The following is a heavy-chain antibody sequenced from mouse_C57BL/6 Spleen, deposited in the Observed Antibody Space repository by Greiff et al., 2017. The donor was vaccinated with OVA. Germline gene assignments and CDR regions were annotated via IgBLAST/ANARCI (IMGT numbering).Heavy chain of an antibody. CDR2: IRSKSNNYAT. V-gene: IGHV10-1*01. CDR3: VRDGRPPYYAMDY. Sequence: DVMLVESGGGLVQPKGSLKLSCAASGFSFNTYAMNWVRQAPGKGLEWVARIRSKSNNYATYYADSVKDRFTISRDDSESMLYLQMNNLKTEDTAMYYGVRDGRPPYYAMDYWGQGTSVTVSS. D-gene: IGHD2-3*01. CDR1: GFSFNTYA. J-gene: IGHJ4*01.